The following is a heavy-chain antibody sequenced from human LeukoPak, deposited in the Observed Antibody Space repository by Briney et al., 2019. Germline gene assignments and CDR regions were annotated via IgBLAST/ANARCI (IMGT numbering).Heavy chain of an antibody. CDR2: ISGSGSST. CDR1: GFTFSSYA. J-gene: IGHJ4*02. Sequence: GGSLRLSCAASGFTFSSYAMSWVRQAPGKGLEWVSGISGSGSSTYYADSVKGRFTISRDNSKNTLYLQMNSLRAEDTAVYYCAKTDFWSGPFDYWGQGTLVTVSS. D-gene: IGHD3-3*01. V-gene: IGHV3-23*01. CDR3: AKTDFWSGPFDY.